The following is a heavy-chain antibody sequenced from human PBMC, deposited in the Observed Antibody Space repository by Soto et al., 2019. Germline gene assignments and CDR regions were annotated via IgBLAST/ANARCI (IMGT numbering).Heavy chain of an antibody. D-gene: IGHD3-22*01. CDR2: IYYSGST. CDR3: SVYSPYYDSSGLDY. J-gene: IGHJ4*02. Sequence: PSATLSLTCTVSGGSVSSGSYYWSWIRQPPGKGLEWIGYIYYSGSTNYNPSLKSRVTISVDTSKNQFSLKLSSVTAADTAVYYCSVYSPYYDSSGLDYWGQGTLVTVS. CDR1: GGSVSSGSYY. V-gene: IGHV4-61*01.